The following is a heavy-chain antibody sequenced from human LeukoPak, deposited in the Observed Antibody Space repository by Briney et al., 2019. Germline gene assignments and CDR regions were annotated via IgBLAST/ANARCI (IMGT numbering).Heavy chain of an antibody. CDR1: GGSISSYY. J-gene: IGHJ5*02. CDR2: IYSTGST. CDR3: SKGGSSWYNWFDP. D-gene: IGHD6-13*01. V-gene: IGHV4-4*07. Sequence: SETLSLTCTVSGGSISSYYWSWIRQSAGEGLEWIGRIYSTGSTNYNPSLKSRVTMSIDTSKNQFSLNLSSVTAAETAIYYCSKGGSSWYNWFDPWGQGTLVTVSS.